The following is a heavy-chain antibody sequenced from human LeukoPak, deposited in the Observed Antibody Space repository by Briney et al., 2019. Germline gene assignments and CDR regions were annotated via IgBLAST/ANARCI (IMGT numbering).Heavy chain of an antibody. CDR1: GFTPSSYA. CDR3: AKAPMIVVTNNWFDP. D-gene: IGHD3-22*01. Sequence: GGSLRLSCAASGFTPSSYAMNWVRQAPGKGREWGSSISCSGSRTYYGDSVKGRFTVSRDNSNNTLFLHMNSLRAEDTAVYYCAKAPMIVVTNNWFDPWGQGTLVTVSS. J-gene: IGHJ5*02. CDR2: ISCSGSRT. V-gene: IGHV3-23*01.